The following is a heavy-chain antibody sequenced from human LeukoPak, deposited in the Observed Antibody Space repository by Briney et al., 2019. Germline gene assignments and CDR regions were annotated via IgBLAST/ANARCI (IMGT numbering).Heavy chain of an antibody. CDR1: GFTFTKYW. CDR2: IKQDGSDK. Sequence: GGSLRLSCAASGFTFTKYWMTWVRQAPGKGLEWVGNIKQDGSDKNYMDSVKGRFTISRDNAKNSLYLQMNSLRAEDTALYYCAKARYSSGFDYWGQGALVTVSS. D-gene: IGHD6-19*01. J-gene: IGHJ4*02. V-gene: IGHV3-7*03. CDR3: AKARYSSGFDY.